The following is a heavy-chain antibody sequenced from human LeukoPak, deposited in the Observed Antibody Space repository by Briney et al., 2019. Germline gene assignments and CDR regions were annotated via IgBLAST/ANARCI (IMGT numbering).Heavy chain of an antibody. CDR2: MNPNSGNA. CDR3: ARGLADHLTRNWNYPSDDAFDI. D-gene: IGHD1-7*01. Sequence: GASVKVPCKASGYTFTSYDINWVRQATGQGLEWMGWMNPNSGNAGYAQKFQGRVTMTRNTSISTAYMELSSLRSEDTAVYYCARGLADHLTRNWNYPSDDAFDIWGQGTMVTVSS. V-gene: IGHV1-8*01. J-gene: IGHJ3*02. CDR1: GYTFTSYD.